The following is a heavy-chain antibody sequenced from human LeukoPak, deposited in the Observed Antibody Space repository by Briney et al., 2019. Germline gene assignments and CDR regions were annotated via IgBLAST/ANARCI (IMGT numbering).Heavy chain of an antibody. J-gene: IGHJ3*02. CDR2: ISGSGGST. Sequence: QAGGSLRLSCAASGFAFSSCAMSWVRQTPEKGLKWVSTISGSGGSTYYADSVKGRFTISRDNSKNTLFLQMNNLRAEDTAVYYCAKSRGNWPEDAFDIWGQGTMVTVSS. V-gene: IGHV3-23*01. CDR1: GFAFSSCA. CDR3: AKSRGNWPEDAFDI. D-gene: IGHD2/OR15-2a*01.